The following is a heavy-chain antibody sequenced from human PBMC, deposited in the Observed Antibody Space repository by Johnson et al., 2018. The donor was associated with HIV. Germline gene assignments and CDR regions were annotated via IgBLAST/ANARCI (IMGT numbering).Heavy chain of an antibody. Sequence: VQLVESGGGLVQPGGSLRLSCGASGFTFSDHWMQWVRQVPGKGLVWVSVIYSGDTTYYADSVKGRFTISRDTSKNTLYLQMNSLRPEDTAVYYCASDGWELLGVAAFDVWGQGTLVTVSS. CDR3: ASDGWELLGVAAFDV. D-gene: IGHD1-26*01. CDR1: GFTFSDHW. V-gene: IGHV3-66*02. J-gene: IGHJ3*01. CDR2: IYSGDTT.